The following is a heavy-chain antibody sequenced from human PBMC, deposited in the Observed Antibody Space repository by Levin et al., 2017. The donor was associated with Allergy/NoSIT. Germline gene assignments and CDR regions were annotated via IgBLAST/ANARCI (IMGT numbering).Heavy chain of an antibody. J-gene: IGHJ4*02. Sequence: PSETLSLTCAVYGGSFSGYYWSWIRQPPGKGLEWIGEINHSGSTNYNPSLKSRVTISVDTSKNQFSLKLSSVTAADTAVYYCARGGGITMVRAFDYWGQGTLVTVSS. V-gene: IGHV4-34*01. CDR3: ARGGGITMVRAFDY. CDR2: INHSGST. D-gene: IGHD3-10*01. CDR1: GGSFSGYY.